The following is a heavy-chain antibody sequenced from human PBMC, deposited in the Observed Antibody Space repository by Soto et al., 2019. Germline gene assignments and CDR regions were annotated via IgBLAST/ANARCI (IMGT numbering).Heavy chain of an antibody. D-gene: IGHD5-18*01. CDR2: IWYDGSNK. J-gene: IGHJ5*02. V-gene: IGHV3-33*01. CDR3: AREGYTNGHNWFDP. CDR1: GFTFSSYG. Sequence: QVQLVESGGAVVQPGRSLRLSCAASGFTFSSYGMHWVRQAPGKGLEWVAVIWYDGSNKYYADSVKGRFTISRDNSKNIRYLQMNSLRAEDTAVYYCAREGYTNGHNWFDPWGQGTLVTVSS.